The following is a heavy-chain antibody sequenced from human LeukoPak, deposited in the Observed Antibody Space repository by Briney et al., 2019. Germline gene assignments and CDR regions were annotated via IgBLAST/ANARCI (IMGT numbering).Heavy chain of an antibody. CDR2: ISYDGSNK. J-gene: IGHJ4*02. Sequence: GRSLRLSCAASGFTFRSYAMHWVRQAPGKGLEWVAVISYDGSNKYYADSVKGRFTISSDNSKNTLYPQMNSLRAEDTAVYYCARGSTYYDSSGQVPFDYWGQGTLVTVSS. D-gene: IGHD3-22*01. CDR1: GFTFRSYA. CDR3: ARGSTYYDSSGQVPFDY. V-gene: IGHV3-30-3*01.